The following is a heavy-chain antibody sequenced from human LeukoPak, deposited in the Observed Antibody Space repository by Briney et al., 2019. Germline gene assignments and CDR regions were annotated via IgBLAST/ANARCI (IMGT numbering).Heavy chain of an antibody. D-gene: IGHD3-10*01. Sequence: GGSLRLSCAASGFTFSSYWMSWVRQAPGKGLEWVANIKQDGSEKYYVDSVKGRFTISRDNAKNSLYLQMNSLRADDTALYYCARVLTLWFGALDYWGQGRMVSV. CDR3: ARVLTLWFGALDY. CDR1: GFTFSSYW. CDR2: IKQDGSEK. J-gene: IGHJ4*02. V-gene: IGHV3-7*03.